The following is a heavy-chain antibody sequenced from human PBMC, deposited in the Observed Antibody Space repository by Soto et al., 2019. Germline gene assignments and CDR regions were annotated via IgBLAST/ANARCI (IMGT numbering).Heavy chain of an antibody. CDR1: GDSFNTYW. Sequence: EVHLVQSGAEVRKSGESLKISCKGSGDSFNTYWIAWVRQMPGKGLEWMGITHPGDSETRYSPSFEGQVTISADKSISTAYLQWSSLKASDTAMYYCARQGRDGHNQGYGMDVWGQGTTVTVS. CDR2: THPGDSET. J-gene: IGHJ6*02. CDR3: ARQGRDGHNQGYGMDV. V-gene: IGHV5-51*01.